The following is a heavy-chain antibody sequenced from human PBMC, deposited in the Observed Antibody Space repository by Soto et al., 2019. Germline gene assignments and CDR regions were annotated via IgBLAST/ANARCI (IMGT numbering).Heavy chain of an antibody. V-gene: IGHV4-31*03. CDR1: GGSIIDGQTY. Sequence: QVQLQESGPGLVKPSQTLSLTCTVSGGSIIDGQTYLNWIRQHPERGLEWMGYINYRGTTNYSPGLKSRMLISIYTSKNQSSLRLPSVTAADTAVYYCARDAPGVAPYWGQGTLVTVSS. D-gene: IGHD2-15*01. J-gene: IGHJ4*02. CDR3: ARDAPGVAPY. CDR2: INYRGTT.